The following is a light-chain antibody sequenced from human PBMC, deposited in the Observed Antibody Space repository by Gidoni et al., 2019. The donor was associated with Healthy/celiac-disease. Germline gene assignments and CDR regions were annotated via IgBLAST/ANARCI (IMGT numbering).Light chain of an antibody. CDR3: QQYGSSPLT. J-gene: IGKJ4*01. CDR1: QSVSSSY. Sequence: EIALTQSPGTLSLSPGERATLSCRASQSVSSSYLAWYQQKPGQAPRRLIYGASSRATGLPDRFSGSGSGTDFTLTISRLEPEDFAVYYCQQYGSSPLTFGGGTKVKIK. V-gene: IGKV3-20*01. CDR2: GAS.